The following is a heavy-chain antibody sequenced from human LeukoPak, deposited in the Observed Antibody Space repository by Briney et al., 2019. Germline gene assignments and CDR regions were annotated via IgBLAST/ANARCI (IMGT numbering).Heavy chain of an antibody. J-gene: IGHJ4*02. V-gene: IGHV1-69*10. CDR3: ARDLYYYGSGSYHYFDY. D-gene: IGHD3-10*01. CDR2: IIPVLGTA. CDR1: GGTFSRYA. Sequence: GASVKVSCKASGGTFSRYAISWVRQAPGQGLEWMGGIIPVLGTANYAQTFQNKVTITADKSTSTAYMELSSLRSEDTAVYYCARDLYYYGSGSYHYFDYWGQGTLVTVSS.